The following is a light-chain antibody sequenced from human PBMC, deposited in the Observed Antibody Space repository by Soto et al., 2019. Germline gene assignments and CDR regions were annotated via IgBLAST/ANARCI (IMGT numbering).Light chain of an antibody. Sequence: EIVMTQSPATLSVSPGERATLSCRASQSVSSNLAWYQQRPGQAPRLLIYGASTRATGIPARLSGSGSGTEFTLTISSLQSEDFAVYYCQQHNNWPFTFGQXXKL. CDR1: QSVSSN. J-gene: IGKJ2*01. V-gene: IGKV3-15*01. CDR2: GAS. CDR3: QQHNNWPFT.